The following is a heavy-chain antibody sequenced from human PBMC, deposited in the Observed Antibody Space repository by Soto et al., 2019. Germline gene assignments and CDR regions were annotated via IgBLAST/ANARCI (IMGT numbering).Heavy chain of an antibody. Sequence: PSETLSLTCSVSGGSISSGYWTWIRQPPGKGLEWIGYIYYGGSINYNPSLKSRVIISVDTAKNQFSLRLSSVTAADTAVYYCTGAYYDINGYRLDPWGQGTSVTVAS. CDR3: TGAYYDINGYRLDP. J-gene: IGHJ5*02. V-gene: IGHV4-59*01. CDR1: GGSISSGY. CDR2: IYYGGSI. D-gene: IGHD3-22*01.